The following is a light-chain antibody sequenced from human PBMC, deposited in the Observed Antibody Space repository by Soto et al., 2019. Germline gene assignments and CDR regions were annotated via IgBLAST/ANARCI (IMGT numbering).Light chain of an antibody. CDR1: QSVSSN. Sequence: EIVMTQSPATLSVSPGERATLSCRASQSVSSNLAWYQQKPGQAPRLLIFGASNRATAIPGRFTGSGSGTEFPLTISSLQSEDFAVYYCQQYNTWPPLTFGGGTKVEIK. CDR2: GAS. CDR3: QQYNTWPPLT. V-gene: IGKV3-15*01. J-gene: IGKJ4*01.